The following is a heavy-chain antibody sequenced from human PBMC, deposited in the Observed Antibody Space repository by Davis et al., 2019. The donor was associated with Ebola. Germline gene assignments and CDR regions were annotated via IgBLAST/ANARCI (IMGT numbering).Heavy chain of an antibody. Sequence: GESLKISCAASGFTFSSYAMSWVRQAPGKGLEWVAVISYDGSNKYYADSMKGRFTISRDNSKNTLYLQMNSLRAEDTAVYYCARNLGYSYGALDYWGQGTLVTVSS. CDR3: ARNLGYSYGALDY. CDR1: GFTFSSYA. D-gene: IGHD5-18*01. CDR2: ISYDGSNK. V-gene: IGHV3-30*03. J-gene: IGHJ4*02.